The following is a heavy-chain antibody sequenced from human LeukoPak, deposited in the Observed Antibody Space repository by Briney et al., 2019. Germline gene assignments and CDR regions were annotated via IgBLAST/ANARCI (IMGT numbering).Heavy chain of an antibody. CDR3: ARLNGHYSRGVDY. Sequence: GGSLRLSCEASGFTLSDYHMSWIRQAPGKGLEWVSQISSSAYTMHHANSVKGRFTISRDNAKNSLSLQMNSLRADGTAVYYCARLNGHYSRGVDYWGQGTLVTVSS. CDR1: GFTLSDYH. V-gene: IGHV3-11*01. D-gene: IGHD2-15*01. J-gene: IGHJ4*02. CDR2: ISSSAYTM.